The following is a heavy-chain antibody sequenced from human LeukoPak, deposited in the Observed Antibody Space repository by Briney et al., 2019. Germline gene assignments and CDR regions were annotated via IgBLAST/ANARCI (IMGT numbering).Heavy chain of an antibody. V-gene: IGHV3-7*01. CDR1: GFTFSSYW. J-gene: IGHJ6*03. CDR2: IKQDGSEK. CDR3: AGDCVAPPYYYYMDV. Sequence: GGSLRLSCAASGFTFSSYWMSWVRQAPGKGLEWVANIKQDGSEKYYVDSVKGRFTISRDNAKNSLYLQMNSLRAEDTAVYYCAGDCVAPPYYYYMDVWGKGTTVTISS. D-gene: IGHD5-12*01.